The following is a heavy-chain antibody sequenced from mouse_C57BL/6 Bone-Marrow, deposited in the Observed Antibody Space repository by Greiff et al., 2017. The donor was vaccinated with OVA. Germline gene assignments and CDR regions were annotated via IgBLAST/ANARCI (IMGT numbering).Heavy chain of an antibody. Sequence: EVHLVESGGGLVKPGGSLKLSCAASGFTFSSYAMSWVRQTPEKRLEWVATISDGGSYTYYPDNVKGRFTISRDNAKNNLYLQMSHLKSEDTAMYYCARDRSYYGSSYSDVWGTGTTVTVSS. CDR3: ARDRSYYGSSYSDV. J-gene: IGHJ1*03. D-gene: IGHD1-1*01. CDR2: ISDGGSYT. V-gene: IGHV5-4*01. CDR1: GFTFSSYA.